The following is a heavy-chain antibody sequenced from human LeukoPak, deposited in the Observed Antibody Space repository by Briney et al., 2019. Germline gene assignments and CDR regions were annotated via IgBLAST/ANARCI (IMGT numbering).Heavy chain of an antibody. J-gene: IGHJ6*02. CDR2: ISSSSSSTV. V-gene: IGHV3-48*01. CDR1: GFTFSSYS. Sequence: GGSLRLSCAASGFTFSSYSMNWVRQAPGKGLEWVSYISSSSSSTVYYADSVKGRFTISRDNAKNSLYLQMNSLRAEDTALYYCARDQGSGSGYYGMDVWGQGTTVTVSS. D-gene: IGHD5-12*01. CDR3: ARDQGSGSGYYGMDV.